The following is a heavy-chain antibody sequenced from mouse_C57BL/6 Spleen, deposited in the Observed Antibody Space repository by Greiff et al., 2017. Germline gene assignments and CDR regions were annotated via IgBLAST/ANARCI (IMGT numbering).Heavy chain of an antibody. CDR1: GYSFTDYT. Sequence: VQLQQSGPELVKPGASVKLSCKASGYSFTDYTMNWVKQSNGKSLEWIGVINPNYGTISYNQKFKGKATLTVDKSSSTVYMQLSSLTSEDTAVYYCAKAGYGGSEMAYWGQGTLVTVSA. CDR3: AKAGYGGSEMAY. CDR2: INPNYGTI. D-gene: IGHD3-1*01. J-gene: IGHJ3*01. V-gene: IGHV1-39*01.